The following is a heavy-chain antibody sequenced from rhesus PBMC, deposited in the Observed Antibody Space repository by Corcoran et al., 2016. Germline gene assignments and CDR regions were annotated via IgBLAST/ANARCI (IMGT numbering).Heavy chain of an antibody. D-gene: IGHD1-14*01. CDR1: GGSISSSY. J-gene: IGHJ4*01. Sequence: QLQLQESGPGLVKPSETLSVTCAVSGGSISSSYWSWIRQAPGKGLEWIGYIYGSGSSNDCNPSLKNRGTLSVDTSKNQLSLKLSAVATADTAVYCCARSRGDDIDYWGQGVLVTVSS. CDR2: IYGSGSSN. CDR3: ARSRGDDIDY. V-gene: IGHV4-169*01.